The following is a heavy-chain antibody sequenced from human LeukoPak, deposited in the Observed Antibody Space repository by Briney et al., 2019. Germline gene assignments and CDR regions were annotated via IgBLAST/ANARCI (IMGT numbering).Heavy chain of an antibody. CDR2: INPNSGGT. CDR1: GYTFTGYY. V-gene: IGHV1-2*06. CDR3: AAMTTVTYDNYYYYYMDV. J-gene: IGHJ6*03. D-gene: IGHD4-17*01. Sequence: ASVKVSCKASGYTFTGYYMHWVRQAPGQGLEWMGRINPNSGGTNYAQKFQGRVTMTRDTSISTAYIELSRLRSDDTAVYYCAAMTTVTYDNYYYYYMDVWGKGTTVTVSS.